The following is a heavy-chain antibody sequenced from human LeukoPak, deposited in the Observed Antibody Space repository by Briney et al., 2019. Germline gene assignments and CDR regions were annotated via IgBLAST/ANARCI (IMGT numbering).Heavy chain of an antibody. CDR2: MNPNSGNT. Sequence: ASVKVSCKASGYTFTSYDINWVRQATGQGLEWMGWMNPNSGNTGYAQKFQGRVTMTRNTSISTAYMELSSLRSEDTAVYYCARDGRGRDNYYDILTGYATWGQGTLVTVSS. CDR1: GYTFTSYD. CDR3: ARDGRGRDNYYDILTGYAT. V-gene: IGHV1-8*01. D-gene: IGHD3-9*01. J-gene: IGHJ4*02.